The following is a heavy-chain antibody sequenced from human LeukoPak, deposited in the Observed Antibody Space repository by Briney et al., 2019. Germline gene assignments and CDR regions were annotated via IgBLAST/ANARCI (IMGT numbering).Heavy chain of an antibody. CDR3: ARSGPSADDAFDI. CDR1: GYTFTSYD. J-gene: IGHJ3*02. D-gene: IGHD2-15*01. CDR2: MNPNSGNT. Sequence: ASVNVSCKASGYTFTSYDINWVRQAAGQGLEWMGWMNPNSGNTGYAQKFQGRVTMTRNTSISTAYMELSSLRSEDTAVYYCARSGPSADDAFDIWGQGTMVTVSS. V-gene: IGHV1-8*01.